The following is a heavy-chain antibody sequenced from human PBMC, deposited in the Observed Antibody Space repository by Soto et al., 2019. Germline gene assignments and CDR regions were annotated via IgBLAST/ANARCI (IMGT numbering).Heavy chain of an antibody. J-gene: IGHJ3*02. CDR3: AGVWGGVFYI. CDR2: IYYSGST. V-gene: IGHV4-59*01. Sequence: SETLSLTCTVSGGSISSYYWSWIRQPPGKGLEWIGYIYYSGSTNYNPSLKSRVTISVDTSKNQFSLKLSSVTAADTALYDCAGVWGGVFYIWGQGTMDPVS. CDR1: GGSISSYY. D-gene: IGHD3-16*01.